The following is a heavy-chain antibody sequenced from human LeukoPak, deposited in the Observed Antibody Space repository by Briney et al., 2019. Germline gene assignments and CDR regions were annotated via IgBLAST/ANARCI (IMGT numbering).Heavy chain of an antibody. J-gene: IGHJ4*02. CDR1: GFTFSSYS. CDR2: ISSSSSYM. Sequence: PGGSLRLSCAASGFTFSSYSMNWVRQAPGKGLEWVSSISSSSSYMYYADSVKGRFTISRDNAKNSLYLQMNSLRAEDTAVYYCARGEHYFDYWGQGTLVTVSS. CDR3: ARGEHYFDY. D-gene: IGHD1-26*01. V-gene: IGHV3-21*01.